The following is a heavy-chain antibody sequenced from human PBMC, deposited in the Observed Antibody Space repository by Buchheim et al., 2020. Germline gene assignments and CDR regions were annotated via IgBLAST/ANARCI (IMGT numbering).Heavy chain of an antibody. Sequence: EVHLVESGGGLVQPGGSLRLSCAASGFTFSRYWMSWVRQAPGKGLEWVANIREDGSEKFYADSVRGRFTISRDNAKNSLYLQINGLQDEDSAVYFCSKVQKYSNQYYSYYYIYVWGKGTT. CDR2: IREDGSEK. CDR3: SKVQKYSNQYYSYYYIYV. D-gene: IGHD4-11*01. J-gene: IGHJ6*03. V-gene: IGHV3-7*04. CDR1: GFTFSRYW.